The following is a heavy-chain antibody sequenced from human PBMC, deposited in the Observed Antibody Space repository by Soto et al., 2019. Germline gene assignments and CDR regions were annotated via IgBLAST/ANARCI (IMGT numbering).Heavy chain of an antibody. CDR1: GGSISSSSYY. CDR2: IYYSGST. Sequence: SETLSLTCTVSGGSISSSSYYWGWIRQHPGKGLEWIGYIYYSGSTYYNPSLKSRVTISVDTSKNQFSLKLSSVTAADTAVYYCAVSGRDGYIDLDYWGQGTLVTVSS. CDR3: AVSGRDGYIDLDY. D-gene: IGHD5-12*01. J-gene: IGHJ4*02. V-gene: IGHV4-31*03.